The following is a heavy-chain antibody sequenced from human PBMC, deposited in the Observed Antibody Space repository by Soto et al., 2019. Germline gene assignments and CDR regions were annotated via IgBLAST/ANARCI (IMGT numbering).Heavy chain of an antibody. Sequence: GGSLRLSCVASGFTFSSYSMSWVRQAPGKGLEWVSGFRSGGDDGTTYYADSVKGRFTISRDNSKNTLFLQMNSLRAEDTAIYYCAKKVNSGPGSQYFDYWGQGXLVTVYS. V-gene: IGHV3-23*01. CDR2: FRSGGDDGTT. J-gene: IGHJ4*02. CDR1: GFTFSSYS. CDR3: AKKVNSGPGSQYFDY. D-gene: IGHD3-10*01.